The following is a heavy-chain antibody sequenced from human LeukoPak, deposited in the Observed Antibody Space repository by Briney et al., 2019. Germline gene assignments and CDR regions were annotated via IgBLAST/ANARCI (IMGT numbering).Heavy chain of an antibody. Sequence: SVKVSCKASGGTFSSYAISWVRQAPGQGLEWMGGIIPIFGTANYAQKFQGRVTITTDESTSTAYMELSSLRSEDTAVYYCARGHSGYDPNNWFDPWGQGTLVTVSS. V-gene: IGHV1-69*05. CDR3: ARGHSGYDPNNWFDP. D-gene: IGHD5-12*01. J-gene: IGHJ5*02. CDR2: IIPIFGTA. CDR1: GGTFSSYA.